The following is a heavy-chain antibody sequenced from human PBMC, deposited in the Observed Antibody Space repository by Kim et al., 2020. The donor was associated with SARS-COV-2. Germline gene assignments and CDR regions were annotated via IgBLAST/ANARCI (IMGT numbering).Heavy chain of an antibody. CDR3: ARDLYDSSGSFDY. D-gene: IGHD3-22*01. J-gene: IGHJ4*02. Sequence: YNPSLKSRVTISVDTSKNQFSLKLSSVTAADTAVYYCARDLYDSSGSFDYWGQGTLVTVSS. V-gene: IGHV4-31*02.